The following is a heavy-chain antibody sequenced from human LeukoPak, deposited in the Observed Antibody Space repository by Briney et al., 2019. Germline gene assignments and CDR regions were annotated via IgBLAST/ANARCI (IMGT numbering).Heavy chain of an antibody. CDR2: ISSNGGST. D-gene: IGHD1-26*01. CDR1: GFTLSSYA. CDR3: ARDSVGATWNWFDP. J-gene: IGHJ5*02. V-gene: IGHV3-64*01. Sequence: GGSLRLSCAASGFTLSSYAMRWVRQAPGKGLEYVSAISSNGGSTYYANSVKGRFTISRDNSKNTLYLQMGSLRAEDMAVYYCARDSVGATWNWFDPWGQGTLVTVSS.